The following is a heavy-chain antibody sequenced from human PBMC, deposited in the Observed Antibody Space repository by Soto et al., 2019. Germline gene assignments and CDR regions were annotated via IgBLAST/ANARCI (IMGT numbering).Heavy chain of an antibody. J-gene: IGHJ3*01. Sequence: LPETLSLTCSVSGGSISSYFGNWLRQPPGKGLEWIGYIYDDGTTDYNPSLKSRVTILLDMSKNQFSLKLSSVTAADTAVYYCVSSRSAIYGDALDVWGQGTMVTVSS. CDR1: GGSISSYF. CDR2: IYDDGTT. D-gene: IGHD2-2*01. CDR3: VSSRSAIYGDALDV. V-gene: IGHV4-59*03.